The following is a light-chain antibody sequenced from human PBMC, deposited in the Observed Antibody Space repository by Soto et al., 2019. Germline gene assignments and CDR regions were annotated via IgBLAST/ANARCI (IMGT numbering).Light chain of an antibody. CDR2: RNS. J-gene: IGLJ2*01. V-gene: IGLV1-47*01. Sequence: HSVLTQPPSASGTPGQRVTISCSGSSSNIGRNYVYWYQQLPGTVPQLLIYRNSERPSGVPDRFSGSKSGTSASLAISGLRSEDEADDYCAAWDDSLSGVVFDGGTKLTVL. CDR1: SSNIGRNY. CDR3: AAWDDSLSGVV.